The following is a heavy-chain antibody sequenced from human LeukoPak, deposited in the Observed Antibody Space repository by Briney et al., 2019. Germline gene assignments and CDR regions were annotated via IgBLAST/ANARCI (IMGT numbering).Heavy chain of an antibody. V-gene: IGHV4-39*01. D-gene: IGHD1-26*01. CDR2: IYSSVST. CDR1: GGSISSNACY. Sequence: SETLSLTCTVSGGSISSNACYWAWIRQPPGKGLEWIGSIYSSVSTYYNPSLKSRVTISVDTSKNQFSLRLSSVTAADTALYYCAYSGSYGHLGYWGQGIPVTVSS. J-gene: IGHJ4*02. CDR3: AYSGSYGHLGY.